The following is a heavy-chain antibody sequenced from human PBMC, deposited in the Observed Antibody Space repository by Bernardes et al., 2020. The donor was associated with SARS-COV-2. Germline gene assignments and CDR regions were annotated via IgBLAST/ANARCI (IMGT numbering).Heavy chain of an antibody. Sequence: SETLSLTCTVSGGSISSGDYYWSWIRQPPGKGLEWIGYIYYSGSTYYNPSLKSRVTISVDTSKNQFSLKLSSVTAADTAVYYCARDSWARGWFDPWGQGNLVTVYS. J-gene: IGHJ5*02. CDR1: GGSISSGDYY. V-gene: IGHV4-30-4*01. D-gene: IGHD5-12*01. CDR2: IYYSGST. CDR3: ARDSWARGWFDP.